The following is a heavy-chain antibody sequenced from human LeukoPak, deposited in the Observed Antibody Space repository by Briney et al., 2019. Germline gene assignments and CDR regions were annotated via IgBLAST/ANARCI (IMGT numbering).Heavy chain of an antibody. CDR2: ISSSSSYI. V-gene: IGHV3-21*01. Sequence: GGSLRLSCAASGFTFSSYSMNWVRQAPGKGLEWVSSISSSSSYIYYADSVKGRFTISRDNAKNSLYLQMNSLRAEDTAVYYCARARDSSGYPAASSYWGQGTLVTVSS. CDR1: GFTFSSYS. D-gene: IGHD3-22*01. CDR3: ARARDSSGYPAASSY. J-gene: IGHJ4*02.